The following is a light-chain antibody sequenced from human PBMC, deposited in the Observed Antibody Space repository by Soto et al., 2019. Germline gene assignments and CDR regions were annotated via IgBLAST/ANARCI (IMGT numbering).Light chain of an antibody. CDR3: QQYYSYPRT. V-gene: IGKV1-8*01. CDR1: QGISSY. CDR2: AAS. Sequence: AIRMTQSPSSLSASTGDRVTITCRASQGISSYLAWYQQKPGKAPKLLIYAASTLQSGVTSRFSGSGSGTDFTLTISGLQSEDFETYYCQQYYSYPRTFGQGTKVEIK. J-gene: IGKJ1*01.